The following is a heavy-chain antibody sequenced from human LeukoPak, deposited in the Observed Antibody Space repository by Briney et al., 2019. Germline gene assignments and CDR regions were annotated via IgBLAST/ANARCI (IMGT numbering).Heavy chain of an antibody. V-gene: IGHV3-53*01. J-gene: IGHJ4*02. CDR1: GFTVSSNY. CDR2: IYSGGIT. CDR3: ARDRGGYYDSSGYAYFDC. Sequence: GGSLRLSCAASGFTVSSNYMSWVRQAPGKGLEWVSVIYSGGITYYADSVKGRFTISRDNSKNTLYLQMNSLRAEDTAVYYCARDRGGYYDSSGYAYFDCWGQGTLVTVSS. D-gene: IGHD3-22*01.